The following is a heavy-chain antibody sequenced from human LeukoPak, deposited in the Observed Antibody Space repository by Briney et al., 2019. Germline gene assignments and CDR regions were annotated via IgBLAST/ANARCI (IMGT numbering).Heavy chain of an antibody. CDR2: IDTAGNA. J-gene: IGHJ4*02. D-gene: IGHD6-13*01. CDR3: ARAKMPGIQTAGRVNYFDS. CDR1: EFTFSSYD. Sequence: GGSLRLSCAASEFTFSSYDMHWVRHATGKGLEWVSTIDTAGNAWYPDSVKGRFTISRENAKNSLNLQMNSLRVGDTAVYYCARAKMPGIQTAGRVNYFDSWGQGTLVTVSA. V-gene: IGHV3-13*01.